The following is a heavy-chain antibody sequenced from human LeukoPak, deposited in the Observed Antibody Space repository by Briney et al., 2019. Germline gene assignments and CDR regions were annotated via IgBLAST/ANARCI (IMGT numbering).Heavy chain of an antibody. Sequence: GGSLRLSCAASGFTFSDFAMIWVRQSPGKKGLEWVSSIFQGGGEIHYADSVRGRFTISRDNSKSTLFLQMNSLRAEDTAIYYCATYRQVLLPFESWGQGTHVTVSS. CDR1: GFTFSDFA. D-gene: IGHD5-18*01. CDR3: ATYRQVLLPFES. V-gene: IGHV3-23*01. J-gene: IGHJ4*02. CDR2: IFQGGGEI.